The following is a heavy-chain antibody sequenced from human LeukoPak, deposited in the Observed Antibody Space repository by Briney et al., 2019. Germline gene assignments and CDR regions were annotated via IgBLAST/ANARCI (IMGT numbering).Heavy chain of an antibody. CDR2: ISGSGGGT. D-gene: IGHD1-7*01. V-gene: IGHV3-23*01. CDR3: AKVAPYGNYLFHY. Sequence: GGSLRLSCAASGFTFSSYAMSWVRQAPGKGLEWVSGISGSGGGTNYADSVKGRFTIARDNSKNTLYLQMNSLGAEDTAVYYCAKVAPYGNYLFHYWGRGTRVTVSS. J-gene: IGHJ4*02. CDR1: GFTFSSYA.